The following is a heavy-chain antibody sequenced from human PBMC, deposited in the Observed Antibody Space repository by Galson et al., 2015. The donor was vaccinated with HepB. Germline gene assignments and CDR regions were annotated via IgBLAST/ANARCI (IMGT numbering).Heavy chain of an antibody. D-gene: IGHD2-2*01. CDR3: ARDSWGTDQYEYQVVFSRHGWFDP. V-gene: IGHV1-2*06. J-gene: IGHJ5*02. CDR1: GYTFTGYY. CDR2: INPNSGGT. Sequence: SVKVSCKASGYTFTGYYMHWVRQAPGQGLEWMGRINPNSGGTNYAQKFQGRVTMTRDTSISTAYMELSRLRSDDTAVYYCARDSWGTDQYEYQVVFSRHGWFDPWGQGTLVTVSS.